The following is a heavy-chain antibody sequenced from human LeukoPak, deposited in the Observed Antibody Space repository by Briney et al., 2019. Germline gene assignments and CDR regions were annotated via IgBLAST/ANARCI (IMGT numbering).Heavy chain of an antibody. CDR3: GRGIQSFDP. CDR1: GYTFTSYY. J-gene: IGHJ5*02. Sequence: AAVKVSCKASGYTFTSYYMHWVRQAPGQGLEWMGIINPSGGSTSYAQKFQGRVTMTRDTSMSAAYMEISRLTYDDTAVYYCGRGIQSFDPWGQGTLVTVSS. V-gene: IGHV1-46*01. CDR2: INPSGGST.